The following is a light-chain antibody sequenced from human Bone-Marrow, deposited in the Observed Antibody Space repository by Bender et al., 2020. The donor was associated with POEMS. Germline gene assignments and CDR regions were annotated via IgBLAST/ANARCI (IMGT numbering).Light chain of an antibody. Sequence: ALTQPPSVSVSPGQTATITCSGHSLGERYISWYQHKPGQSPVVVVYEDDKRPSGIPGRFSGSNSGDRATLTISGTQAMDEAHYYCQAWDRHSVVFGGGTRLTVL. V-gene: IGLV3-1*01. J-gene: IGLJ2*01. CDR2: EDD. CDR1: SLGERY. CDR3: QAWDRHSVV.